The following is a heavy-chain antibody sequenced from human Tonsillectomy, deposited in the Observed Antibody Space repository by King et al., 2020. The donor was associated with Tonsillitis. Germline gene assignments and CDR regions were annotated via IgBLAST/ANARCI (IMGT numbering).Heavy chain of an antibody. J-gene: IGHJ4*02. CDR2: INPNSVGT. Sequence: QLVQSGAEVKKPGASVKVSCKASGYTFTGYYMHWVRQAPGQGLEWMGWINPNSVGTNYAQKFQGRVTMTRDTSISTAYMGLSRLRSDDTAVYYCARDLQFCSGGSCYWILSYWGQGTLVTVSS. CDR1: GYTFTGYY. V-gene: IGHV1-2*02. CDR3: ARDLQFCSGGSCYWILSY. D-gene: IGHD2-15*01.